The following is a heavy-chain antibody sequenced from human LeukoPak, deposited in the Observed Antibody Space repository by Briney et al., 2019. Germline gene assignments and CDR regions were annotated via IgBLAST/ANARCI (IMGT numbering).Heavy chain of an antibody. V-gene: IGHV3-64D*06. J-gene: IGHJ4*02. CDR2: ISSNGGST. Sequence: PGGSLRLSCSASGFTFSSYAMQWVRQAPGKGREYVSAISSNGGSTYYADSVKGRFTISRDNSKNTLYLQMSSLRAEDTAVYYCVKDQDDNSSGWYYFGSVPVLCYWGQRTLVTVSS. CDR3: VKDQDDNSSGWYYFGSVPVLCY. D-gene: IGHD6-19*01. CDR1: GFTFSSYA.